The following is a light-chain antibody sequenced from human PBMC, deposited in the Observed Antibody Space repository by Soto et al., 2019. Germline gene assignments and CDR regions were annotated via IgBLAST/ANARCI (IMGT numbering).Light chain of an antibody. J-gene: IGKJ4*01. CDR1: QTVSSS. Sequence: EIVLTQAPATLSLSPGERATLSCRASQTVSSSLAWYQQKPGQAPRLLIYEVSNRATGIPARFSGSGSGADFTLTSSSLEPGDFALYYCQQHINWPLTFGGGTTL. CDR2: EVS. V-gene: IGKV3-11*01. CDR3: QQHINWPLT.